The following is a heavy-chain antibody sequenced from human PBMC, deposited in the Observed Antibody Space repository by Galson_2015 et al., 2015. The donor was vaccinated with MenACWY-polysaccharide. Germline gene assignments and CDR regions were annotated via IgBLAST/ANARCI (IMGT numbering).Heavy chain of an antibody. Sequence: SVKVSCKASGYTFTGYYMHWVRQAPGQGLESLGWMNPNEGGTRYAQKIQDRVTMTRDTSISTAYMELSSLTSDDTTIYYCARGHSTTGSRVVAMDGWGQGTTVTVSS. V-gene: IGHV1-2*02. J-gene: IGHJ6*02. CDR1: GYTFTGYY. D-gene: IGHD1-1*01. CDR2: MNPNEGGT. CDR3: ARGHSTTGSRVVAMDG.